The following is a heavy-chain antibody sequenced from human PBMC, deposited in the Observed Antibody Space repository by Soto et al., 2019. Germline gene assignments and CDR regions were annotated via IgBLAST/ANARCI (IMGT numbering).Heavy chain of an antibody. CDR1: GFTLSSYA. CDR2: ISGSSGST. CDR3: AKIEYYDFWSGYYGAINNEYYIDF. V-gene: IGHV3-23*01. Sequence: SGGSLRLSCAASGFTLSSYAMSWVRQAPGKGLEWVSAISGSSGSTYYADSVKGRFTISRDNSKNTLYLQMNSLRAEDTAVYYCAKIEYYDFWSGYYGAINNEYYIDFWGQGTLVTVSS. D-gene: IGHD3-3*01. J-gene: IGHJ4*02.